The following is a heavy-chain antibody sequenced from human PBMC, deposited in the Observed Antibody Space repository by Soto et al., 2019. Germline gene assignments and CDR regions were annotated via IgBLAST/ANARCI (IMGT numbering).Heavy chain of an antibody. CDR2: IYYSGST. D-gene: IGHD2-21*02. J-gene: IGHJ2*01. V-gene: IGHV4-31*01. Sequence: QVQLQESGPGLVKPSQTLSLTCTVSGCSISSGGNYWSWIRQHPGKGLEWIGYIYYSGSTYYNRSLRSLVTISVDTSKNQFSLKLSSVTAADTAVYYCARDPSGNSDYWYFDLWGRGTLVTVSS. CDR3: ARDPSGNSDYWYFDL. CDR1: GCSISSGGNY.